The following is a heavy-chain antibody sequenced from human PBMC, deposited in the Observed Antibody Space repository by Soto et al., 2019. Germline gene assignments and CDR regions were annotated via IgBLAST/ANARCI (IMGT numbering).Heavy chain of an antibody. J-gene: IGHJ4*02. Sequence: GGSLRLSCAASGFTFSNAWMNWVRQAPGKGLEWVGRIKSKTDGGTTDYAAPVKGRFTISRDDSKNTLYLQMNSLKIEDTAVYYCTTDPYGTTETTRWGQGTQVTVSS. CDR1: GFTFSNAW. CDR3: TTDPYGTTETTR. CDR2: IKSKTDGGTT. D-gene: IGHD4-17*01. V-gene: IGHV3-15*07.